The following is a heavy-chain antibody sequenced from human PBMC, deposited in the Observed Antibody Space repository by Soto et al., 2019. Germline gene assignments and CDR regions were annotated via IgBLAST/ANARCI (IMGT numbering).Heavy chain of an antibody. CDR1: GFTFSSYG. J-gene: IGHJ4*02. CDR3: AKAPTVVVTGDDY. V-gene: IGHV3-30*18. D-gene: IGHD2-21*02. CDR2: ISYDGSNK. Sequence: GGSLRLSCAASGFTFSSYGMHWVRQAPGKGLEWVAVISYDGSNKYYADSVKGRFTISRDNSKNTLYLQMNSLRAEDTAVYYCAKAPTVVVTGDDYWGQGTLVTVSS.